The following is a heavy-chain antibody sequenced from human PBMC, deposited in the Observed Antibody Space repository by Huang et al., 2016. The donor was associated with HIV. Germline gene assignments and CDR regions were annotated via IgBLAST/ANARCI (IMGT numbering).Heavy chain of an antibody. Sequence: QVQLVQSGAAVKQPGSSVKVSCKASEGPFSTYGSIWVRQAPGHGLEWMVQSIPMDGTITNGQKFQGRGTNAAEQGTTAAYVQQNSVGADDTAFYYCARRRYVDMYDTSYIDSWGQGTLLTVAS. CDR3: ARRRYVDMYDTSYIDS. CDR1: EGPFSTYG. D-gene: IGHD2-2*01. CDR2: SIPMDGTI. V-gene: IGHV1-69*01. J-gene: IGHJ4*02.